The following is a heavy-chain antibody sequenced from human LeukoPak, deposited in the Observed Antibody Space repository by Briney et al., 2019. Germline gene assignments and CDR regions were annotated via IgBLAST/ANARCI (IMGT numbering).Heavy chain of an antibody. Sequence: GGSLRLSCAASGFTLSSYSMNWVRQAPGKGLEWVSSISSSSSYIYYADSVKGRFTISRDNAKNSLYLQMNSLRAEDTAVYYCARSGYSSSWELGYWGQGTLVTVSS. CDR2: ISSSSSYI. V-gene: IGHV3-21*01. J-gene: IGHJ4*02. CDR1: GFTLSSYS. CDR3: ARSGYSSSWELGY. D-gene: IGHD6-13*01.